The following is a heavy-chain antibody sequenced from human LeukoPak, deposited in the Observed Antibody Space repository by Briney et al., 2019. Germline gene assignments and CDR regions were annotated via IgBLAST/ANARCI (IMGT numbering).Heavy chain of an antibody. V-gene: IGHV4-39*01. CDR2: IYYTGKT. Sequence: SETLSLTCTVSGGPIRSSSDYWGWIRQPPGKGLEWLGRIYYTGKTYYNPYLHSRDTISVDTCMNEFSLKLTSVTAADTAVYSCARQIYNHGRYSDSWGRGTLVSVSS. CDR3: ARQIYNHGRYSDS. D-gene: IGHD1-14*01. CDR1: GGPIRSSSDY. J-gene: IGHJ4*02.